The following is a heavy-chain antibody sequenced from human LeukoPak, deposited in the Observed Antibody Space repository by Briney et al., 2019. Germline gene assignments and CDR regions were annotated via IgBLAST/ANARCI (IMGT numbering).Heavy chain of an antibody. CDR3: ARDYGMATINDYYYGMDV. D-gene: IGHD5-24*01. Sequence: ASVKVSCKVSGYTLTELSMHWVRQAPGKGLEWMGGFDPEDGETIYAQKFQGRVTITADESTSTAYMELSSLRSEDTAVYYCARDYGMATINDYYYGMDVWGQGTTVTVSS. CDR2: FDPEDGET. V-gene: IGHV1-24*01. CDR1: GYTLTELS. J-gene: IGHJ6*02.